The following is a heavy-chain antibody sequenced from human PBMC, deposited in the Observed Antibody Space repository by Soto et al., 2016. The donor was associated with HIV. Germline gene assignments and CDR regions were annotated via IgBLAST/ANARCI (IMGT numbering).Heavy chain of an antibody. CDR2: ISYDGSNR. J-gene: IGHJ4*02. V-gene: IGHV3-30*04. CDR3: AREGLRYFDY. Sequence: VQLVESGGGVVQPGKSLRLSCAAPGFTFSNYGLHWVRQAPGKGLEWVATISYDGSNRYFADSVKGRFTISRDNSKSTLSLQMNSLRAEDTGLYYCAREGLRYFDYWGQGTPXPSPQ. D-gene: IGHD3-16*01. CDR1: GFTFSNYG.